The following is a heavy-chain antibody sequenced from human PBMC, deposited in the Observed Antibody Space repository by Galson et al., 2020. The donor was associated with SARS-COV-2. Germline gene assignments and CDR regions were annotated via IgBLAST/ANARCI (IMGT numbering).Heavy chain of an antibody. D-gene: IGHD1-26*01. CDR3: VRGCRGSAACYDGFDI. CDR2: SRSKANSYTT. CDR1: GFTFSDHY. J-gene: IGHJ3*02. Sequence: GESLKISCAASGFTFSDHYMDWVRQAPGKGLEWVGRSRSKANSYTTKYAASVEGRFTISRDDSENSLYLQMTSLKTDDTAVYYCVRGCRGSAACYDGFDIWGQGTLVTVS. V-gene: IGHV3-72*01.